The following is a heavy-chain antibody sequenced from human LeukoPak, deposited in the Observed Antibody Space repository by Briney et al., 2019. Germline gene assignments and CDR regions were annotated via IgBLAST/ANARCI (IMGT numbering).Heavy chain of an antibody. V-gene: IGHV1-69*13. CDR2: IIPIFGTA. Sequence: SVKVSCKTSGGTFSRYAISWVRQAPGQGLEWMGGIIPIFGTANYAQKFQGRVTITADESTSAAYMEVSSLRSEDTAVYYCARAYSGYDFFDYWGQGILVTVSS. CDR3: ARAYSGYDFFDY. J-gene: IGHJ4*02. CDR1: GGTFSRYA. D-gene: IGHD5-12*01.